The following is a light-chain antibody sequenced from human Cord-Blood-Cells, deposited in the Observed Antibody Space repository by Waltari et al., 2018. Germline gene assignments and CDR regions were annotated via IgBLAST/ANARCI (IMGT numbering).Light chain of an antibody. V-gene: IGLV2-14*01. CDR1: SSDVGGYNY. Sequence: QSALTQPASVSGSPGPSITISCTGTSSDVGGYNYVSWYQQHPGKAPKLRIYDVSNRPSGVSNRVSGSKSGNTASLTISGLQAEDEADYYCSSYTSSSTLIFGTGTKVTVL. J-gene: IGLJ1*01. CDR2: DVS. CDR3: SSYTSSSTLI.